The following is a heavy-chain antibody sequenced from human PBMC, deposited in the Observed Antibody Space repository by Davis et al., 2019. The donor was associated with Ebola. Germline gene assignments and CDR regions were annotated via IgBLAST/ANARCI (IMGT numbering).Heavy chain of an antibody. CDR3: ARVYYDSSGYYFGWFDP. D-gene: IGHD3-22*01. CDR2: IYHSGST. J-gene: IGHJ5*02. CDR1: GGSISSSNW. Sequence: SETLSLTCAVSGGSISSSNWWRWVRQPPGKGLEWIGEIYHSGSTNYNPSLKSRVTISVDKSKNQFSLKLSSVTAADTAVYYCARVYYDSSGYYFGWFDPWGQGTLVTVSS. V-gene: IGHV4-4*02.